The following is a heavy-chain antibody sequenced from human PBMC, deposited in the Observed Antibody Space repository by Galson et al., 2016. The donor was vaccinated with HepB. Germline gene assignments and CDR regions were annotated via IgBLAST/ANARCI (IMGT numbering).Heavy chain of an antibody. J-gene: IGHJ6*02. V-gene: IGHV3-48*02. Sequence: SLRLSCAASGFTFSDYSMNWVRQAPGKGLEWVSYISSGTSSIYYGDSVKGRFTISRDNAKNSMYLQMNSLRDEDTAVYYCARVGSARRGGMDVWGHGTTVTVSS. CDR3: ARVGSARRGGMDV. D-gene: IGHD2-15*01. CDR1: GFTFSDYS. CDR2: ISSGTSSI.